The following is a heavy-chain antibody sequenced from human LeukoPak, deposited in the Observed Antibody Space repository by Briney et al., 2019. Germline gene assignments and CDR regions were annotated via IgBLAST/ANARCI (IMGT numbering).Heavy chain of an antibody. CDR3: ARRTTYFGWLPSESPTCFDY. V-gene: IGHV4-38-2*02. CDR1: GYSISSGYY. J-gene: IGHJ4*02. D-gene: IGHD3-9*01. CDR2: IYRSGST. Sequence: PSETLSLTCTVFGYSISSGYYWGWIRQPPGKGLEWIGSIYRSGSTYYNPSLKSRVTISVDTSKNQFSLKVTSVTAADTAVYYCARRTTYFGWLPSESPTCFDYWGQGTLVTVSS.